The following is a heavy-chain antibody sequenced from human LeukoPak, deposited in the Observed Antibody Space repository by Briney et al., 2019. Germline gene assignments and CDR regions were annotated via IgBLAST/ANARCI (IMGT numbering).Heavy chain of an antibody. CDR3: ARDSGETQYYDFWSGYSMYYFDY. Sequence: ASVRVSCKASGYTFTSYGISWVRQAPGQGLEWMGWISAYNGNTNYAQKLQGRVTMTTDTSTSTAYMELRSLGSDDTAVYYCARDSGETQYYDFWSGYSMYYFDYWGQGTLVTVSS. V-gene: IGHV1-18*01. CDR2: ISAYNGNT. D-gene: IGHD3-3*01. CDR1: GYTFTSYG. J-gene: IGHJ4*02.